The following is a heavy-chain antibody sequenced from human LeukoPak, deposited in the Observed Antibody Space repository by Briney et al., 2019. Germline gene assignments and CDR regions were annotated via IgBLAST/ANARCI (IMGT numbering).Heavy chain of an antibody. J-gene: IGHJ6*02. V-gene: IGHV1-18*01. CDR1: GYTFSNYG. CDR3: ARDPVGPYGMDV. Sequence: GASVKVSCKTAGYTFSNYGISWVRQAPGQGLEWMGWISPSSGYTDYAQKVQGRVTMTTDTSTNTAYMEVRNLRSDDTAVYYCARDPVGPYGMDVWGQGTTVTVSS. CDR2: ISPSSGYT. D-gene: IGHD1-26*01.